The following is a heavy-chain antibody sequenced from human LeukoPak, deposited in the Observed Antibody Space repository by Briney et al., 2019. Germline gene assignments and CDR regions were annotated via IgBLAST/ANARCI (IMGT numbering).Heavy chain of an antibody. CDR2: INPNSGGT. V-gene: IGHV1-2*02. CDR1: GYTFTGYY. J-gene: IGHJ6*03. CDR3: ARSPRLVHYYYYYYMDV. D-gene: IGHD6-19*01. Sequence: ASVKVSCKASGYTFTGYYMHWVRQAPGQGLEWMGWINPNSGGTNYAQKFQGRVTMTRDTSISTAYMELSRLRSDDTAVYYCARSPRLVHYYYYYYMDVWGKGTTVTVSS.